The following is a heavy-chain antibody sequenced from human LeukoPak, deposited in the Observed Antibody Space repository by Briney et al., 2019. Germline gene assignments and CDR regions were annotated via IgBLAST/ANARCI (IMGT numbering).Heavy chain of an antibody. CDR2: ISSNGGST. Sequence: PGGSLRLSCSASGFTFSSYDMHWVRQAPGKGLEYVSSISSNGGSTYYADSVKGRFTISRDNSKHTLFLQMSSLRTEDTAVYYCASPYSGYDYNFDHWGQGTLVTVSS. V-gene: IGHV3-64D*06. CDR3: ASPYSGYDYNFDH. D-gene: IGHD5-12*01. CDR1: GFTFSSYD. J-gene: IGHJ4*02.